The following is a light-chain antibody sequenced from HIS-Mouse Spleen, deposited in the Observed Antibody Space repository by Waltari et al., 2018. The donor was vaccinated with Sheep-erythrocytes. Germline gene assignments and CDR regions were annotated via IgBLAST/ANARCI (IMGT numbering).Light chain of an antibody. CDR2: DAF. CDR3: QQYDNLPLT. J-gene: IGKJ4*01. V-gene: IGKV1-33*01. CDR1: QDISNY. Sequence: DIQMTQSPSSLSASVGDRVTITCQASQDISNYLNWYQQKPGKAPKLLIYDAFNLQTVFPSRFSGSGSGTDFTFTISSLQPEDIATYYCQQYDNLPLTFGGGTKVEIK.